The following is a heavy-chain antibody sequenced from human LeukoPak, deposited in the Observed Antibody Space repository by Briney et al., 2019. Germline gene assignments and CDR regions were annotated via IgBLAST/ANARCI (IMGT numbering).Heavy chain of an antibody. V-gene: IGHV1-2*02. CDR3: ARDALAAHNWFDP. CDR2: INPNSGGT. CDR1: GYTFTSYY. Sequence: GASVKVSCKASGYTFTSYYMHWVRQAPGQGLEWMGWINPNSGGTNYAQKFQGRVTMTRDTSISTAYMELSRLRSDDTAVYYCARDALAAHNWFDPWGQGTLVTVSS. D-gene: IGHD2-15*01. J-gene: IGHJ5*02.